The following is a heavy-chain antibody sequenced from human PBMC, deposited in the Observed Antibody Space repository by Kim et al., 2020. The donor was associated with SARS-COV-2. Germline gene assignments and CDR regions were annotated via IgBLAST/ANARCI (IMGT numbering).Heavy chain of an antibody. D-gene: IGHD2-15*01. Sequence: GGSLRLSCVGSGFTFSSYPINWVRQAPGKGLEWVAVISYDGDNQYYGDSFKGRFTISRDDSRSTLYLDLNNLRPEDTGLYYCARGPYCSSGNCYAGTWWYGMDVWGQGTTVTVSS. CDR3: ARGPYCSSGNCYAGTWWYGMDV. V-gene: IGHV3-30-3*01. CDR1: GFTFSSYP. J-gene: IGHJ6*02. CDR2: ISYDGDNQ.